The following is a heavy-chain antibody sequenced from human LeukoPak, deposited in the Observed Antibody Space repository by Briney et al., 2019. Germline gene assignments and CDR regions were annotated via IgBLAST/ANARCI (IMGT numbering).Heavy chain of an antibody. J-gene: IGHJ4*02. CDR1: GITFSNYD. D-gene: IGHD3-3*01. CDR3: ARRILGASYPFAD. CDR2: ITAEGDT. Sequence: GGSLRLSCSASGITFSNYDMHWVRQVTGKGPEWVSAITAEGDTFYSGSVRGRFTISRENVKNSFYLQMNSLRVGDTAVYYCARRILGASYPFADWGQGTLVTVSS. V-gene: IGHV3-13*01.